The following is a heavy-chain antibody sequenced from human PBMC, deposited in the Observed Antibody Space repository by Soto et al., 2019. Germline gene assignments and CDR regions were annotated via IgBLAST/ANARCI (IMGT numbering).Heavy chain of an antibody. D-gene: IGHD2-2*01. J-gene: IGHJ5*02. CDR2: INHSGST. CDR1: GGSFSGYY. Sequence: QVQLQQWGAGLLKPSETLSLTCAVYGGSFSGYYWSWIRQHPGKGLEWIGEINHSGSTNYNPSLKSRVTISVDTSKNQFSLKLSSVTAADTAVYYCASSLGYCSSTSCSWGQGTLVTVSS. V-gene: IGHV4-34*01. CDR3: ASSLGYCSSTSCS.